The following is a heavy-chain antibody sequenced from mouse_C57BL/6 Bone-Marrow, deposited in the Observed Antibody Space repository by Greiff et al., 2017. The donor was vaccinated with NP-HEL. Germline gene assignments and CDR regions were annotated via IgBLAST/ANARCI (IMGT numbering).Heavy chain of an antibody. CDR2: ISSGSSTI. CDR1: GFTFSDYG. D-gene: IGHD2-3*01. CDR3: ARDGSYGYYWGYAMDY. J-gene: IGHJ4*01. V-gene: IGHV5-17*01. Sequence: EVQLVESGGGLVKPGGSLKLSCAASGFTFSDYGMHWVRQAPEKGLEWVAYISSGSSTIYYADTVKGRFTISRDNAKNTLFLQMTSLRSEDTAMYYCARDGSYGYYWGYAMDYWGQGTSVTVSS.